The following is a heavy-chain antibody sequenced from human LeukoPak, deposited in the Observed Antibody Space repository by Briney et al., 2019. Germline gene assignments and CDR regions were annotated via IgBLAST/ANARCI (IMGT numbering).Heavy chain of an antibody. V-gene: IGHV3-15*01. CDR2: IKSKTDGGTI. Sequence: GGSLRLSCTASGFTFGDYAMSWFRQAPGKGLEWVGRIKSKTDGGTIDYAAPVKGRFTISRDDSKNTLYLQMNSLRTEDTAVYYCTTSLISGYYIDYWGQGTLVTVSS. D-gene: IGHD3-22*01. CDR3: TTSLISGYYIDY. J-gene: IGHJ4*02. CDR1: GFTFGDYA.